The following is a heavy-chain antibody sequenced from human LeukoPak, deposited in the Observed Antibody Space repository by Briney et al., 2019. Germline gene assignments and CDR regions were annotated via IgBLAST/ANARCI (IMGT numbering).Heavy chain of an antibody. D-gene: IGHD1-26*01. Sequence: GGTLRLSCAASGFTFSSYGMSWVRQAPGKGLEWVSGISGSGGSTYYADSVKGRFTISRDNSKNTLYLQLNSLRAEDTAVYYCAKAGSIRFDYWGQGTLVTVSS. CDR2: ISGSGGST. J-gene: IGHJ4*02. CDR3: AKAGSIRFDY. CDR1: GFTFSSYG. V-gene: IGHV3-23*01.